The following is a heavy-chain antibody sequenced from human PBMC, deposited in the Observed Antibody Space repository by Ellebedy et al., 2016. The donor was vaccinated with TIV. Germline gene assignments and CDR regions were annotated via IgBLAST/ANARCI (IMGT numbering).Heavy chain of an antibody. V-gene: IGHV4-59*08. D-gene: IGHD3-3*01. CDR1: GGSIDTHY. CDR3: SRLYDVWNDYPAFDI. J-gene: IGHJ3*02. Sequence: SETLSLTCTVSGGSIDTHYWAWIRQPPGKGLEWIGYISSTGFTISNPSLKSRVIISLDMSNSQFSLKLHSLTAADTAVYLCSRLYDVWNDYPAFDIWGPGTMVTVSS. CDR2: ISSTGFT.